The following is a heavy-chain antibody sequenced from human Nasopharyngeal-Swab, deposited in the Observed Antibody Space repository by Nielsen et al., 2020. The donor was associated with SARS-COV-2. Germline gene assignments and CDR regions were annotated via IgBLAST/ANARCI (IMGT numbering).Heavy chain of an antibody. J-gene: IGHJ4*02. V-gene: IGHV1-24*01. CDR3: ATPYPAGSPSVWFDY. D-gene: IGHD1-14*01. CDR1: GYTLTELS. CDR2: FDPEDGET. Sequence: ASVKVSCKVSGYTLTELSMHWVRQAPGKGLEGMGGFDPEDGETIYAQKFQGRVTMTEDTSTDTAYMELSSLRSEDTAVYYCATPYPAGSPSVWFDYWGQGTLVTVSS.